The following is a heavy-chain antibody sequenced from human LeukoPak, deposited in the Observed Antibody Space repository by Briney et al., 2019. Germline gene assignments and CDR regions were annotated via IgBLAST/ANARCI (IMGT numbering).Heavy chain of an antibody. Sequence: GGSLRLSCAASGSTFDDYAMHWVRQAPGKGLEWVSLISGDGGSTYYADSVKGRFTISRDNSKNSLYLQMNSLRTEDTALYYCVKDGYCSGGSCQGVDYWGQGTLVTVSS. J-gene: IGHJ4*02. CDR1: GSTFDDYA. CDR3: VKDGYCSGGSCQGVDY. D-gene: IGHD2-15*01. CDR2: ISGDGGST. V-gene: IGHV3-43*02.